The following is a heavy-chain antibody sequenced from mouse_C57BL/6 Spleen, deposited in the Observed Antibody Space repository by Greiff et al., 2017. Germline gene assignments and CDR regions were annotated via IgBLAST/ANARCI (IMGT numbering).Heavy chain of an antibody. CDR1: GFSFTSYG. J-gene: IGHJ4*01. CDR3: AKSFIYDGYYGAMDY. Sequence: VQGVESGPGLVAPSQSLSITCTVSGFSFTSYGVSWVRQPPGKGLEWLGEIWGDGSTNYHSALISRLSISKDNSTSQVFLKLNSPQTDDTATYYCAKSFIYDGYYGAMDYWGQGTSVTVSS. CDR2: IWGDGST. V-gene: IGHV2-3*01. D-gene: IGHD2-3*01.